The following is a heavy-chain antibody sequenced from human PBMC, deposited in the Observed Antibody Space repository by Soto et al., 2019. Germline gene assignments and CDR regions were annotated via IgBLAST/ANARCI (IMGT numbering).Heavy chain of an antibody. CDR3: ARRAERFGERPYTIDY. V-gene: IGHV4-4*02. J-gene: IGHJ4*02. CDR1: GGSISSSNW. CDR2: ICHSGST. Sequence: PSETLSLTCAVSGGSISSSNWWSWVRQPPGKGLEWIGEICHSGSTNYNTSLKSRVTISVDKSKNQFSLKLSSVTAADTAVYYCARRAERFGERPYTIDYWGQGTLVTVSS. D-gene: IGHD3-16*01.